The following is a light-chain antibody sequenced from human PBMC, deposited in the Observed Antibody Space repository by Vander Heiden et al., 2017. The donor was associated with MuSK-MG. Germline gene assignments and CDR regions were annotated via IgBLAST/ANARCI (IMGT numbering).Light chain of an antibody. J-gene: IGKJ5*01. V-gene: IGKV3-20*01. CDR1: QSVDSRF. CDR3: QHDGSSPIT. Sequence: EVVLTQSPGTLSLSPGEGVTLSCRASQSVDSRFLAWYQQKPGQAPRLLISGTSSRATGVPDRFSGSGSGTDFSLTISRLEPEDFAVYYCQHDGSSPITFGQWTLLDIK. CDR2: GTS.